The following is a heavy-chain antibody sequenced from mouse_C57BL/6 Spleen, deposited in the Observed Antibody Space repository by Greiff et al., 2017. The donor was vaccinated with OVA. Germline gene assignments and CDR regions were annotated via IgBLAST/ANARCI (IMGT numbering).Heavy chain of an antibody. CDR1: GYAFTNYL. V-gene: IGHV1-54*01. D-gene: IGHD3-1*01. J-gene: IGHJ2*01. CDR2: INPGSGGT. Sequence: VQLQQSGAELVRPGTSVKVSCKASGYAFTNYLIEWVKQRPGQGLEWIGVINPGSGGTNYNEKFKGKATLTADKSSSTAYMQLSSLTSEDSAVYFCARRARDFDYWGQGTTLTVSS. CDR3: ARRARDFDY.